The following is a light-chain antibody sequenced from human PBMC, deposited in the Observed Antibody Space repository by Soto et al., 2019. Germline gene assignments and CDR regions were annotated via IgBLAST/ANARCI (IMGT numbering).Light chain of an antibody. CDR2: EVS. V-gene: IGLV2-8*01. Sequence: QSALAQPPSASGSPGQSVAISCTGTSSDVGGYNSVFWYQQHPGKAPKLMIYEVSKRPSGVPDRFSGSKSGNTASLTVSGLQAEDEADYYCSSYAASSNYVFGTGTKVTVL. CDR1: SSDVGGYNS. CDR3: SSYAASSNYV. J-gene: IGLJ1*01.